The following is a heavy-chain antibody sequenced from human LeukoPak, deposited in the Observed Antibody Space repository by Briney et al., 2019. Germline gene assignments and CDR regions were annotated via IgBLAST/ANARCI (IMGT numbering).Heavy chain of an antibody. CDR3: ARDSPDCGSTTCYKDWFDP. Sequence: SQTLSLTCTVSGGSISSGSYYWSWIRQPAGKGLEWIGRIYTSGSTNYNPSLKSRVTISVDTSKNHFSLKLSSVTAADTAVYYCARDSPDCGSTTCYKDWFDPWGQGTLVTVSS. V-gene: IGHV4-61*02. CDR2: IYTSGST. D-gene: IGHD2-2*02. J-gene: IGHJ5*02. CDR1: GGSISSGSYY.